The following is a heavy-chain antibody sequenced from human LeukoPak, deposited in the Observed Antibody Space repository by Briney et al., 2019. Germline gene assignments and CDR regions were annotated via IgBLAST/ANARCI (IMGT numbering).Heavy chain of an antibody. Sequence: PGGSLRLSCAASGFTFSSYSMNWVRQAPGKGLEWVSSISSSSSYIYYADSVKGRFTISRDNAKNSLYLQMNSLRAEDTAVYYCARDRGQLSGGYYFDYWGQGTLVTASS. CDR3: ARDRGQLSGGYYFDY. V-gene: IGHV3-21*01. D-gene: IGHD6-19*01. CDR2: ISSSSSYI. J-gene: IGHJ4*02. CDR1: GFTFSSYS.